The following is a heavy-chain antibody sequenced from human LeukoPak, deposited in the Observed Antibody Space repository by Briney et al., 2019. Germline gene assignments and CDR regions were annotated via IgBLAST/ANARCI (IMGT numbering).Heavy chain of an antibody. CDR3: ARAPFDYGDYYNYFDY. Sequence: SVKVSCKASGGTFSSYAISWVRQAPGQGLEWMGGIIPIFGTANYAQKFQGRVTITADESTSTAYMELSSLRSEDTAVYYCARAPFDYGDYYNYFDYWDQGTLVTVSS. D-gene: IGHD4-17*01. CDR1: GGTFSSYA. J-gene: IGHJ4*02. CDR2: IIPIFGTA. V-gene: IGHV1-69*13.